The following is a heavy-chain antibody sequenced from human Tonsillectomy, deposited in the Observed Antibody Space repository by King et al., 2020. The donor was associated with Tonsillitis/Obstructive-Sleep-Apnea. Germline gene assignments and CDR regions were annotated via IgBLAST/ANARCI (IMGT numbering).Heavy chain of an antibody. CDR2: ISYDGSNE. J-gene: IGHJ4*02. CDR1: GFTFSSYG. Sequence: QVQLVESGGGVVQPGRSLRLSCAASGFTFSSYGMHWVRQAPGKGLEWGAVISYDGSNEYHAESVKGRFTISRDNSKTTLYLQMNSLRAEDTAVYYCAKDARSAYYYDSSAPEYWGQGTLVTVSS. D-gene: IGHD3-22*01. CDR3: AKDARSAYYYDSSAPEY. V-gene: IGHV3-30*18.